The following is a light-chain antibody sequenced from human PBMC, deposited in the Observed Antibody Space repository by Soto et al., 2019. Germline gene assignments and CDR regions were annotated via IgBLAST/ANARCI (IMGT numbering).Light chain of an antibody. Sequence: EIVMTQYPATLSLSPGERATLSCRASQSVGTNLAWYQQKPGQAPRLLIYDASTRATGLPARFSGRVSGAEFTLTISSLQSEDFAVYYCQHYNNWPLTFGAGTKVDIK. J-gene: IGKJ4*01. CDR1: QSVGTN. CDR3: QHYNNWPLT. V-gene: IGKV3-15*01. CDR2: DAS.